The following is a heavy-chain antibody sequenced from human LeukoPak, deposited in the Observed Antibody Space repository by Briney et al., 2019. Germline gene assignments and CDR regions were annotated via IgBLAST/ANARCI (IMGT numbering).Heavy chain of an antibody. CDR2: IYYSGST. V-gene: IGHV4-59*01. CDR1: GGSISSYY. D-gene: IGHD3-10*01. CDR3: ARDSGQLFDY. J-gene: IGHJ4*02. Sequence: PSETLFLTCTVSGGSISSYYWSWIRQPPGKGLEWIGYIYYSGSTNYNPSLKSRVTISVDTSKNQFSLKLSSVTAADTAVYYCARDSGQLFDYWGQGTLVTVSS.